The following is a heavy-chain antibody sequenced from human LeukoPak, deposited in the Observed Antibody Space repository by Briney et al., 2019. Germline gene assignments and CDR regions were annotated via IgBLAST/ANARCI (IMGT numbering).Heavy chain of an antibody. D-gene: IGHD5-18*01. V-gene: IGHV4-34*01. Sequence: SETLSLTFAVYGGSFSGYYWTWIRQPPGKGLEWIGEITHSGSAKSNPSLKSRVTLSIDTSKNQFSLKLSSVTAADTAVYYCARGYSNGYSPDYWGQGALVTVSS. CDR2: ITHSGSA. CDR1: GGSFSGYY. J-gene: IGHJ4*02. CDR3: ARGYSNGYSPDY.